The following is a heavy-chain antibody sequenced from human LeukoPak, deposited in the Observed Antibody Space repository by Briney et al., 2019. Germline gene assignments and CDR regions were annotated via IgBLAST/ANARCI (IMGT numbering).Heavy chain of an antibody. D-gene: IGHD2-8*02. V-gene: IGHV4-59*01. CDR1: GGSISSYY. CDR2: IYYSGST. CDR3: AGGAGYGGICYYFDY. Sequence: SETLSLTCTVSGGSISSYYGRWIRQPPGKGLEWVGYIYYSGSTNYNPSLKSRVTISVDTSKNQFSLKLSSVTAADTAVYYCAGGAGYGGICYYFDYWGQGTLVTVSS. J-gene: IGHJ4*02.